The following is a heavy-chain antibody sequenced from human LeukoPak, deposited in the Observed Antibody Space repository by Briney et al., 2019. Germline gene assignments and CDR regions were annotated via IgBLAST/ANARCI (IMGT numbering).Heavy chain of an antibody. CDR1: GGSISSFY. Sequence: SETLSLTCTVSGGSISSFYWSWARQSAGKGLEWIGRVDTSGSTHYNPSLGGRATMSLDTSKNQFSLKLSSVTVADTAVYYCARGLGGASYYMDVWGKGTTVTVSS. CDR3: ARGLGGASYYMDV. D-gene: IGHD3-16*01. J-gene: IGHJ6*03. CDR2: VDTSGST. V-gene: IGHV4-4*07.